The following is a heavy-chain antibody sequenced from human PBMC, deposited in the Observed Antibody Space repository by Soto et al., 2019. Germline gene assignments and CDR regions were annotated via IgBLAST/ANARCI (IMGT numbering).Heavy chain of an antibody. CDR2: IKEDGSEK. D-gene: IGHD2-15*01. Sequence: GGSLRLSCGASGFTFRNYWMSWVRQAPGKGLEWVANIKEDGSEKYYVDSVKGRFSVSRDNAKNSLYLQMNSLRAEDTAVYYCARVPGTARWWDFWGQGTLVTVSS. CDR1: GFTFRNYW. J-gene: IGHJ4*02. CDR3: ARVPGTARWWDF. V-gene: IGHV3-7*01.